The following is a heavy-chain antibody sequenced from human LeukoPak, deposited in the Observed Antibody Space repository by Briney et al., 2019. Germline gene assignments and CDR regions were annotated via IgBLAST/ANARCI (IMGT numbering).Heavy chain of an antibody. CDR3: ASAAMVHPYFDY. CDR2: MNPNSGNT. Sequence: ASVKVSCKASGYTFTSYDINWVRQATGQGLEWMGWMNPNSGNTGYAQKFQGRVTMTRNTSISTAYMELSSLRSEDTAVYYCASAAMVHPYFDYWGQGTLVTVSS. V-gene: IGHV1-8*01. D-gene: IGHD5-18*01. CDR1: GYTFTSYD. J-gene: IGHJ4*02.